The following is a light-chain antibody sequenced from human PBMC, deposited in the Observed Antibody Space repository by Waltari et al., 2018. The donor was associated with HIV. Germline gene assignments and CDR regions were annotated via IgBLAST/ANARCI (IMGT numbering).Light chain of an antibody. CDR2: AAS. V-gene: IGKV3-20*01. CDR1: ESVSSSN. J-gene: IGKJ4*01. CDR3: QQYGSSPLT. Sequence: EIVLTQSPGTLSLSPGERGTLSCRASESVSSSNFLAWYQQKPGQAPRLLIYAASSRATGIPDRFSGSVSGTDFTLTISRLEPEDFAVYYCQQYGSSPLTFGGGTKVEIK.